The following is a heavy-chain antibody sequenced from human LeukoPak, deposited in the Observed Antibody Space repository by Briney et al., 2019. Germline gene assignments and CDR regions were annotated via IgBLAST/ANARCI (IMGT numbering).Heavy chain of an antibody. CDR3: ARVFTSIAARETFDY. CDR2: INWNGGST. V-gene: IGHV3-20*01. CDR1: GFTFDDYG. J-gene: IGHJ4*02. Sequence: GGSLRLSCAASGFTFDDYGMSWVRQAPGKGLEWVSGINWNGGSTGHADSVKGRFTISRDNAKNSLYLQMNSLRAEDTALYHCARVFTSIAARETFDYWGQGTLVTVSS. D-gene: IGHD6-6*01.